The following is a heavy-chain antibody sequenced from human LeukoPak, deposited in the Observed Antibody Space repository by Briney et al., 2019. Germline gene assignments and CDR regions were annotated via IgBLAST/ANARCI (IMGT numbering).Heavy chain of an antibody. CDR2: ISWNSGSI. CDR1: GFTFDDYA. CDR3: ARDGAGGYDILTGYFLN. Sequence: PGGSLRLSCAASGFTFDDYAMHWVRQAPGKGLEWVSGISWNSGSIGYADSVKGRFTISRDNAKNSLYLQMNSLRAEDMALYYCARDGAGGYDILTGYFLNWGQGTLVTVSS. D-gene: IGHD3-9*01. V-gene: IGHV3-9*03. J-gene: IGHJ4*02.